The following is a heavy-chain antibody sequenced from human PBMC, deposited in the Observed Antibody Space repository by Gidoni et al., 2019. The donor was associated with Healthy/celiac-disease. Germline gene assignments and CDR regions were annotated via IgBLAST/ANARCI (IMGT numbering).Heavy chain of an antibody. CDR1: GFTFSSHG. V-gene: IGHV3-33*01. Sequence: QVQLVESGGGVVQPGRSLRLSCTASGFTFSSHGMHWVRQAPGKGLEWVAVIWFDGSNKYYAYSVKGRFTISRDNSKNTLSLQMNSLRAEDAAVYYCARSIAVTAGYYYGMDVWGQGTTVTVSS. J-gene: IGHJ6*02. CDR2: IWFDGSNK. D-gene: IGHD2-21*02. CDR3: ARSIAVTAGYYYGMDV.